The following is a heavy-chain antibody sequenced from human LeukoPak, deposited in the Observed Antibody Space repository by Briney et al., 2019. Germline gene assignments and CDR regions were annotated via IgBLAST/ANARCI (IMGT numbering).Heavy chain of an antibody. D-gene: IGHD4-11*01. CDR2: INPNSGGT. V-gene: IGHV1-2*02. J-gene: IGHJ5*02. CDR1: GYTFTGYY. Sequence: ASVKVSCKASGYTFTGYYMHWVRQARGQGLEWMGWINPNSGGTNYAQKFQGRVTMTRDTSISTAYMELSRLRSDDTAVYYCARDSSDYSNSIWFDPWGQGTLVTVSS. CDR3: ARDSSDYSNSIWFDP.